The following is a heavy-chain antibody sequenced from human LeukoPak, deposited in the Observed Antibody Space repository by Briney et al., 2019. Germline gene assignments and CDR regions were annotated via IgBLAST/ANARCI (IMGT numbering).Heavy chain of an antibody. D-gene: IGHD2-2*02. V-gene: IGHV1-18*01. CDR2: ISAYNGNT. CDR1: GYTFTSYG. CDR3: AREVRPYCSSTSCYKNPDY. J-gene: IGHJ4*02. Sequence: ASVKVSCKASGYTFTSYGISWVRQAPGQGLEWMGWISAYNGNTNYAQKLQGRVTMTTDTSTSTAYMELRSLRSDDTAVYYCAREVRPYCSSTSCYKNPDYWGQGTLVTVSS.